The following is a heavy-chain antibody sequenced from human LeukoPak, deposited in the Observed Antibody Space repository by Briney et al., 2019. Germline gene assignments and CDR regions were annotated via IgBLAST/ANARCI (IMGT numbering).Heavy chain of an antibody. CDR1: GGSFSGYY. CDR3: ARAYCTSTSCANFDS. CDR2: INHSGST. D-gene: IGHD2-2*01. J-gene: IGHJ4*02. Sequence: SETLSLTCAVYGGSFSGYYWSWIRQSPGKGLEWIGEINHSGSTNYNPTLKSRVTISVDTSKNQFSLKLTSVTAADTAVYYCARAYCTSTSCANFDSWGQGTLVTVSS. V-gene: IGHV4-34*01.